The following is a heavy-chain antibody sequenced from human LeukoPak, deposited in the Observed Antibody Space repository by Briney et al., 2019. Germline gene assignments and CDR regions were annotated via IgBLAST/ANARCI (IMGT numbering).Heavy chain of an antibody. J-gene: IGHJ4*02. D-gene: IGHD3-10*01. CDR1: GFTLDRYA. V-gene: IGHV3-7*01. CDR2: IKQDGSDK. CDR3: ARGPPPGYYGSGSYPTFFDY. Sequence: GGSLRLSCTTSGFTLDRYAMTWVRQAPGKGLEWVANIKQDGSDKYYVDSVKDQFTISRDNARNSLYLQLNSLRAEDTAVYYCARGPPPGYYGSGSYPTFFDYWGQGTLVTVSS.